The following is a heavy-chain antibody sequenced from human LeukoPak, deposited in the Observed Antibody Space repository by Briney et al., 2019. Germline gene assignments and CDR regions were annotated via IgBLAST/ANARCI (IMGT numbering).Heavy chain of an antibody. CDR1: GGXISGYY. Sequence: PSETLSLTCTVSGGXISGYYCSWIRQPPGKGLEWIGYIYYSGSTNYNPSLKSRVTISVDTSNNQFSLKPSSVTAADTAVYYCARDTGTVVDYWGQGTLVTVSS. V-gene: IGHV4-59*01. D-gene: IGHD4-23*01. CDR2: IYYSGST. J-gene: IGHJ4*02. CDR3: ARDTGTVVDY.